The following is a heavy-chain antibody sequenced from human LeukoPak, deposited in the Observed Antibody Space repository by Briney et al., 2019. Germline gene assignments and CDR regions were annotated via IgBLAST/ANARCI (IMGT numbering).Heavy chain of an antibody. J-gene: IGHJ5*02. D-gene: IGHD3-22*01. CDR2: MYYSGST. CDR3: ARPYYYDSRIDP. V-gene: IGHV4-30-4*01. Sequence: PSQTLSLTCTVSGSSISSGDYYWSWIRQPPGKGLEWIAYMYYSGSTYYNPSLKSRVTMSADTSKNQLSLKLSSVTAADTAVYYCARPYYYDSRIDPWGQGILVTVSS. CDR1: GSSISSGDYY.